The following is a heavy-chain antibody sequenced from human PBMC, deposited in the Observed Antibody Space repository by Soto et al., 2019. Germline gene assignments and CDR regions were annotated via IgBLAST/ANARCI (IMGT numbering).Heavy chain of an antibody. CDR2: ISYDRNSK. CDR1: GFTFSSYG. J-gene: IGHJ6*02. V-gene: IGHV3-30*18. CDR3: AKSLEYQLPPNGMDV. Sequence: GGSLRLSCAASGFTFSSYGMHGVLQAPGKGLEWVAVISYDRNSKYYPDPVEGRFHISRANSNNKLYLQMTSLRAEDTAVYYCAKSLEYQLPPNGMDVWGQGTTVTVPS. D-gene: IGHD2-2*01.